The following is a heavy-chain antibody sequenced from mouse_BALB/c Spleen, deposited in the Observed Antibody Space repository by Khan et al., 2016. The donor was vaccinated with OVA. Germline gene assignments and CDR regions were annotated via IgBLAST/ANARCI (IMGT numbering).Heavy chain of an antibody. D-gene: IGHD4-1*01. J-gene: IGHJ3*01. CDR1: GFTFSSYS. Sequence: EVELVESGGDLVRPGGSLQLSCTASGFTFSSYSMSCVRRTPHKRLVWVATISSDGDYTYYPHNVKGRFTISRDNARNTLYLQMSSLKSEDTAIYYCASHITGSFAYWGQGTLVTVSA. V-gene: IGHV5-6*01. CDR2: ISSDGDYT. CDR3: ASHITGSFAY.